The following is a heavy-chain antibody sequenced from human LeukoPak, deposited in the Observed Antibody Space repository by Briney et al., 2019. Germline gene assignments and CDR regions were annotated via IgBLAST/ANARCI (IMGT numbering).Heavy chain of an antibody. J-gene: IGHJ4*02. Sequence: GGSLRLSCAASGFTFSSYWMSWVRQAPGKGLEWMANIKQDGSEKYYVDSVKGRFTISRDNAKNSLYLQMNSLRAEDTAVYYCAREGYSGYDSFWARLGYCSGGSCENQYPFDYWGQGTLVTVSS. CDR1: GFTFSSYW. V-gene: IGHV3-7*01. CDR3: AREGYSGYDSFWARLGYCSGGSCENQYPFDY. CDR2: IKQDGSEK. D-gene: IGHD2-15*01.